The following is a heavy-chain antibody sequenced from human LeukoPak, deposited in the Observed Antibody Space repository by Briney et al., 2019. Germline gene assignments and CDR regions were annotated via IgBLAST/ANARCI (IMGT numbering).Heavy chain of an antibody. V-gene: IGHV3-23*01. CDR2: FSGSGGSI. Sequence: PGGSLRLSCAAPGFTFSSYAMSWVRQAPGEGLGWVSAFSGSGGSINYADSVKGRFTISRDSSKNTLYLQMNSLRAEDAALYYCAKGHLGSPHLGAFDYWGQGTLVTVSS. J-gene: IGHJ4*02. D-gene: IGHD3-10*01. CDR3: AKGHLGSPHLGAFDY. CDR1: GFTFSSYA.